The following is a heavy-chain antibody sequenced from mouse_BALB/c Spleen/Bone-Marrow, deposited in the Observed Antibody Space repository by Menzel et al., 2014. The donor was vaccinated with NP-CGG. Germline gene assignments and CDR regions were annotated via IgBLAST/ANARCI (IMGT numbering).Heavy chain of an antibody. D-gene: IGHD2-4*01. CDR2: ISDGGSYT. Sequence: EVQLVESGGGLVKPGGSLKLSCAASGFTSSDYYMYWVRQTPEKRLEWVATISDGGSYTYYPDSVKGRFTISRDNAKNNLYLQMSSLKSEDTAMYYCARAWDYDREVWFAYWGQGTLVTVSA. CDR1: GFTSSDYY. J-gene: IGHJ3*01. V-gene: IGHV5-4*02. CDR3: ARAWDYDREVWFAY.